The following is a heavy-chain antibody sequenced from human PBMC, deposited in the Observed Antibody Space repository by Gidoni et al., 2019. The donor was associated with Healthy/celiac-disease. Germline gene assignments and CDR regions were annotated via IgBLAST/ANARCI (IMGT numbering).Heavy chain of an antibody. CDR1: GGSFSGYY. CDR3: ARIKRGHIVVVRGFDY. CDR2: INHSGST. Sequence: QVQLQQWGAGLLKPSETLSLTCAVYGGSFSGYYWSWIRQPPGKGLEWIGEINHSGSTNYNPSLKSRVTISVDTSKNQFSLKLSSVTAADTAVYYCARIKRGHIVVVRGFDYWGQGTLVTVSS. D-gene: IGHD2-21*01. J-gene: IGHJ4*02. V-gene: IGHV4-34*01.